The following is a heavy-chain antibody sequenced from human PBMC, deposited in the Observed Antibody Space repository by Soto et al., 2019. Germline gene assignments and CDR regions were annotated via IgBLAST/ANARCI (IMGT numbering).Heavy chain of an antibody. Sequence: EVQLVESGGGLVQPGGPLRLSCVDSGFTFSSYWMSWVRQAPVKGLEWVGNIKQDGSEENYVDSVKGRFIISRDNAKNSMYLQMNSLRAEDTAVYYCARIAASGRGWDVWGQGTTVVVSS. CDR2: IKQDGSEE. CDR3: ARIAASGRGWDV. J-gene: IGHJ6*02. CDR1: GFTFSSYW. V-gene: IGHV3-7*01. D-gene: IGHD6-13*01.